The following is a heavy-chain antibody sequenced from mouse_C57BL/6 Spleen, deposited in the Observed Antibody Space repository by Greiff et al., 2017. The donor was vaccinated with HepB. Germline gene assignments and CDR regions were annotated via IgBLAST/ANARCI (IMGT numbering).Heavy chain of an antibody. Sequence: QVQLKQPGAELVMPGASVKLSCKASGYTFTSYWMHWVKQRPGQGLEWIGEIDPSDSYTNYNQKFKGKSTLTVDKSSSTAYMQLSSLTSEDSAVYYCARGYYGSSYSAWFAYWGQGTLVTVSA. V-gene: IGHV1-69*01. J-gene: IGHJ3*01. CDR3: ARGYYGSSYSAWFAY. CDR2: IDPSDSYT. CDR1: GYTFTSYW. D-gene: IGHD1-1*01.